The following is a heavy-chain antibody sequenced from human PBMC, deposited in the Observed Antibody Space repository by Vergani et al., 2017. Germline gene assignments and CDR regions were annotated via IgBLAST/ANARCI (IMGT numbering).Heavy chain of an antibody. CDR2: ISYDGSNT. CDR3: AKDLVSAEIPNPRNDYCSSTSCPI. V-gene: IGHV3-30*18. D-gene: IGHD2-2*01. CDR1: GFTFSSYG. J-gene: IGHJ3*02. Sequence: VQLVESGGGVVKPGRSLRLSCAASGFTFSSYGMHWVRQAPGQGLEWVAVISYDGSNTYYADSVKGRFTISRDNSKNTLYLQMNSLRAEDTAVYYCAKDLVSAEIPNPRNDYCSSTSCPIWGQGTMVTVSS.